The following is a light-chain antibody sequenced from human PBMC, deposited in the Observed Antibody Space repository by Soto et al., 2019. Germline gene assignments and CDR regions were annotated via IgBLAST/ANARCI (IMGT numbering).Light chain of an antibody. CDR2: LGS. CDR3: MQALQNPFT. CDR1: QSLLHGNGYNY. V-gene: IGKV2-28*01. Sequence: DIVMTQSPLSLPVTPGEPASISCRSSQSLLHGNGYNYLDWYLQKPGQSPQLLIYLGSNRASGVPXXXXXXXXXXXXXXKISRVEAEDVGIYYCMQALQNPFTFGQGTKLEIK. J-gene: IGKJ2*01.